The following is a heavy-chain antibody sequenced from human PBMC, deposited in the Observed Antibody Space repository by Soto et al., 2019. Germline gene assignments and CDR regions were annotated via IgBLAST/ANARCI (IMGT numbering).Heavy chain of an antibody. J-gene: IGHJ5*02. D-gene: IGHD3-10*01. CDR2: INHSGST. CDR3: ARDAMVRGVIITSEWFEP. CDR1: GGSFSGYY. Sequence: PSETLSLTCAVYGGSFSGYYWSWIRQPPGKGLEWIGEINHSGSTNYNPSLKSRVTISVDTSKNQFSLKLSSVTAADTAVYYCARDAMVRGVIITSEWFEPWGQGTLVTVSS. V-gene: IGHV4-34*01.